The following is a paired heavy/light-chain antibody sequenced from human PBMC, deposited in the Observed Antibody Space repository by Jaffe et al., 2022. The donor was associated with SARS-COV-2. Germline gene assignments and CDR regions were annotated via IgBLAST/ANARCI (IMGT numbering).Heavy chain of an antibody. J-gene: IGHJ4*02. CDR1: GGSISSYY. CDR3: ARSLYGSNWFAFDS. V-gene: IGHV4-59*01. Sequence: QVQLQESGPGLVKPSETPSLTCTLSGGSISSYYWGWVRQPPGKGLEWIGYIFYRGNTDYNPSLKSRATISVDTSKNQFSLKLSSVTAADTAVYYCARSLYGSNWFAFDSWGPGTLVTVSS. D-gene: IGHD6-13*01. CDR2: IFYRGNT.
Light chain of an antibody. CDR3: GTWDTSLSII. CDR2: EDN. J-gene: IGLJ2*01. Sequence: HSVLTQPPSVSAAPGQKVTISCSGSNSNIGNNYVSWYQHVPGTAPRLLIYEDNKRPSGIPDRFSGSKSGTSATLGITGLQTGDEADYFCGTWDTSLSIIFAGGTKLTVL. V-gene: IGLV1-51*02. CDR1: NSNIGNNY.